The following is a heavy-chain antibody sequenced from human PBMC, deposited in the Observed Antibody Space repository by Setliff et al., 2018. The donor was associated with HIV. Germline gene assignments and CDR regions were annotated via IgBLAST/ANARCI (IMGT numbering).Heavy chain of an antibody. D-gene: IGHD5-18*01. V-gene: IGHV1-18*01. CDR3: AREIYSYGHPVAFGI. CDR2: ISAYNGNT. CDR1: GYTFTSYG. Sequence: ASVKVSCKASGYTFTSYGISWVRQAPGPGLEWMGWISAYNGNTNYAQKLQGRVTMTTDTSTSTAYMELRSLRSDDTAVYYCAREIYSYGHPVAFGIWGQGTMVTVSS. J-gene: IGHJ3*02.